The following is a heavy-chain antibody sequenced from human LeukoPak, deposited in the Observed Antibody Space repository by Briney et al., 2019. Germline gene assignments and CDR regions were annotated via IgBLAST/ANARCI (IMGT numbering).Heavy chain of an antibody. CDR3: ARDLYGDSNY. CDR1: GFTFSSYG. CDR2: IWYDGSNK. V-gene: IGHV3-33*01. D-gene: IGHD4-17*01. Sequence: GRSLRLSCAASGFTFSSYGMHWVRQAPGKGLGWVAVIWYDGSNKYYADSVKGRFTISRDNSKNTLYLQMNSLRAEDTAVYYCARDLYGDSNYWGQGTLVTVSS. J-gene: IGHJ4*02.